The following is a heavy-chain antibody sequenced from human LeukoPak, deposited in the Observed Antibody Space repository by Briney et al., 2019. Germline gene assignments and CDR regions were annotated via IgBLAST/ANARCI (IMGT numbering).Heavy chain of an antibody. J-gene: IGHJ4*02. CDR2: FDPEDGET. CDR1: GYTLTELS. V-gene: IGHV1-24*01. CDR3: ATHPYSALRPDY. D-gene: IGHD2-21*01. Sequence: ASVKVSCKVSGYTLTELSMHWVRQAPGKGLEWMGGFDPEDGETIYAQKFQGRVTMTEDTSTDTAYMELSSLRSEDTAVYYCATHPYSALRPDYWGQGTLVTVSS.